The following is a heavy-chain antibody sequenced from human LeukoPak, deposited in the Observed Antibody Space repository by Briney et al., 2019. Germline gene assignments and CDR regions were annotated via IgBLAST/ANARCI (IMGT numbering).Heavy chain of an antibody. Sequence: PSETLSLTCTVSGGSISSGGYYWSWIRQPPGKGLEWIGYIYYSGSTNYNPSLKSRVTISVDTSKNQFSLKLSSVTAADTAVYCCARGGWNYAFDAFDIWGQGTMVTVSS. J-gene: IGHJ3*02. CDR3: ARGGWNYAFDAFDI. CDR1: GGSISSGGYY. V-gene: IGHV4-61*08. CDR2: IYYSGST. D-gene: IGHD1-7*01.